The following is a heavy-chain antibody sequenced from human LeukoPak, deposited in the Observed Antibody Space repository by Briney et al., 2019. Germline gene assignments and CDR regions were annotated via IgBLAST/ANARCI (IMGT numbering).Heavy chain of an antibody. J-gene: IGHJ5*02. Sequence: SETLSLTCTVSGGSISSSSYYWGWIRQPPGKGLEWIGSIYYSGSTYYNPSLKSRVTISVDTSKNQFSLKLSSVTAADTAVYYCARDRYYYDSRFDPWGQGTLVTVSS. V-gene: IGHV4-39*07. D-gene: IGHD3-22*01. CDR3: ARDRYYYDSRFDP. CDR2: IYYSGST. CDR1: GGSISSSSYY.